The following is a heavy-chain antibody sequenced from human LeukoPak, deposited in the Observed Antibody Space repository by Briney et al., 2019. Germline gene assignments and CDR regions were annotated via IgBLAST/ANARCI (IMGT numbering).Heavy chain of an antibody. CDR3: ARQYYDRTGYYRPHY. J-gene: IGHJ4*02. D-gene: IGHD3-22*01. CDR2: IYPGDSDS. Sequence: GESLKISCKGSGYSFTSYWIVWVRQMPGKGLEWMGIIYPGDSDSTYSPSFQGQVTISADKSISTAYLQWSSLKASDTAMYYCARQYYDRTGYYRPHYWGQGTLVTVSS. V-gene: IGHV5-51*01. CDR1: GYSFTSYW.